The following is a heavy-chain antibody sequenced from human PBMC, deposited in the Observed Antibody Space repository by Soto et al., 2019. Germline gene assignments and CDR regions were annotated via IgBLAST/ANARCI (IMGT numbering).Heavy chain of an antibody. J-gene: IGHJ3*01. V-gene: IGHV4-59*01. Sequence: SETLSLTCTVSGDSISTYYWSWIRQSPGKGLEWIGYIIHSGSTNYNPSLKSRVTISVDMSKNQFSLKLNSVTAADTAVYYCARAGGYRYSTGYSSGDAFDFWGQGTKVTVSS. CDR1: GDSISTYY. CDR2: IIHSGST. CDR3: ARAGGYRYSTGYSSGDAFDF. D-gene: IGHD3-22*01.